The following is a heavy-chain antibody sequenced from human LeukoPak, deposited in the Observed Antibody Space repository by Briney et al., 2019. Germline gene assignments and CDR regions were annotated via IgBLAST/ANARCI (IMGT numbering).Heavy chain of an antibody. CDR2: IKQDGSEK. CDR1: GFTFSSYW. CDR3: ARASKFGIWDYSYGMDV. J-gene: IGHJ6*04. Sequence: GGSLRLSCAASGFTFSSYWMSWVRQAPGKGREWVANIKQDGSEKYYVDSVKGRFTISRDNAKTSLYMQMNSLRAEDTAVYYCARASKFGIWDYSYGMDVWGKGTTVTVSS. D-gene: IGHD3-16*01. V-gene: IGHV3-7*03.